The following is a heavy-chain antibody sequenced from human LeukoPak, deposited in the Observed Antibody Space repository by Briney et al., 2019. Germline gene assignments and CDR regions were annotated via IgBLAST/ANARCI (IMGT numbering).Heavy chain of an antibody. D-gene: IGHD2-21*02. CDR2: IGYSGGGT. V-gene: IGHV3-23*01. CDR1: GFTFSSYW. J-gene: IGHJ5*02. Sequence: TGGSLRLSCAASGFTFSSYWMSWVRQAPGKGLEWVSTIGYSGGGTYYADSVKGRFTISRDNSKNTLYLQVNSLRAEDTAVYYCAKDGTVTGPGWFDPWGQGTLVTVSS. CDR3: AKDGTVTGPGWFDP.